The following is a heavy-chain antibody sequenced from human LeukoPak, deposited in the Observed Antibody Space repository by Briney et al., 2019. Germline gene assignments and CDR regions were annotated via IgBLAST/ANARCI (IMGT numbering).Heavy chain of an antibody. CDR1: GGSISSSSYY. D-gene: IGHD1-7*01. J-gene: IGHJ4*02. Sequence: PSETLSLTCTVSGGSISSSSYYWGWVRQPPGKGLEWIATIHYSGSTYYNPSLKSRVTISVDTSKNQFSLKLSSVTAADTAVYYCARDVELELRQWWVYWGQGTLVTVSS. CDR3: ARDVELELRQWWVY. CDR2: IHYSGST. V-gene: IGHV4-39*02.